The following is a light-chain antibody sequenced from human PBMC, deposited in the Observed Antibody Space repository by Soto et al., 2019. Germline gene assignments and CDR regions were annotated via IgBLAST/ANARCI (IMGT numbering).Light chain of an antibody. J-gene: IGKJ1*01. CDR1: QSVSNSY. CDR2: GAS. V-gene: IGKV3-20*01. Sequence: EIVLTQSPGTLSLSPGERATLSCRASQSVSNSYLAWYQQKPGQAPRLLIYGASSRATGIPDRFSGSGSGTVFTLTNSRLEPEDFAVYYCQQYGSSPRTFGQGTKVEIK. CDR3: QQYGSSPRT.